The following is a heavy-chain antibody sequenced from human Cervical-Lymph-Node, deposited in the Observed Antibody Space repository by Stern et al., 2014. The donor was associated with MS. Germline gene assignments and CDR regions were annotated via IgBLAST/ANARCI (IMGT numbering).Heavy chain of an antibody. D-gene: IGHD1-26*01. J-gene: IGHJ3*01. CDR2: INLSDGAT. CDR1: GYTFIDYY. Sequence: VQLVQSGAEVKKPGASVTVSCRTSGYTFIDYYIHWVRQAPVQGLEWMGIINLSDGATTYAQKFQGRVTMTRDTSTNTAYMQLGSLTSEDTAVFFCAREGADNDAFDVWGQGTMVTVSS. V-gene: IGHV1-46*03. CDR3: AREGADNDAFDV.